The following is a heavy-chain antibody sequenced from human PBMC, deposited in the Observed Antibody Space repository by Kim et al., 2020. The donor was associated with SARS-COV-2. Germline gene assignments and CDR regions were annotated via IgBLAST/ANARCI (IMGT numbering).Heavy chain of an antibody. Sequence: GESLKISCKGSGYSFTSYWIGWVRQMPGKGLEWMGIIYPGDSDTRYSPSFQGQVTISADKSISTAYLQWSSLKASDTAMYYCARQSEYDSSGYYYDAFDIWGQGTMVTVSS. CDR2: IYPGDSDT. CDR1: GYSFTSYW. CDR3: ARQSEYDSSGYYYDAFDI. J-gene: IGHJ3*02. V-gene: IGHV5-51*01. D-gene: IGHD3-22*01.